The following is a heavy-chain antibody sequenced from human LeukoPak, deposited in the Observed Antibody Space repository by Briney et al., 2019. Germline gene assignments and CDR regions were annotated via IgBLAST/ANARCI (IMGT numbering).Heavy chain of an antibody. D-gene: IGHD3-9*01. CDR1: GFTFSSYH. CDR2: INGSGGST. V-gene: IGHV3-23*01. J-gene: IGHJ4*02. CDR3: AKGYDILTGYYLDY. Sequence: GGSLRLSCAASGFTFSSYHMNWVRQAPGKGLEWVSAINGSGGSTYYADSVKGRFTISRDNSKNTLYLQMNSLRAEDTAVYYCAKGYDILTGYYLDYWGQGTLVTVSS.